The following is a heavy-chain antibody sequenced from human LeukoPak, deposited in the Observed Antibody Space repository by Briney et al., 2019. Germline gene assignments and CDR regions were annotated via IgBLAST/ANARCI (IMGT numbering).Heavy chain of an antibody. V-gene: IGHV3-33*01. CDR2: IWYDGSNK. CDR1: GFTFSSYG. CDR3: ARDEAVGIAVAGNGFDY. Sequence: PGGSLRLSCAASGFTFSSYGMHWVRQAPGKGLEWVAVIWYDGSNKYYADSVKGRFTISRDNSKNTLYLQMNSLRAEDTAVYYCARDEAVGIAVAGNGFDYWGQGTLVTVSS. D-gene: IGHD6-19*01. J-gene: IGHJ4*02.